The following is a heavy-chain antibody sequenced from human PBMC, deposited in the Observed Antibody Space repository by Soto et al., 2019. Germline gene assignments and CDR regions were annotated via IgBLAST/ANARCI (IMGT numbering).Heavy chain of an antibody. CDR2: INAGNGNT. D-gene: IGHD1-26*01. Sequence: ASVKVSCKASGYTFTSYAMHWVRQAPGQRLEWMGWINAGNGNTKYSQKFQGRVTITRDTSASTAYMELSSLRSEDTAVYYCAFGSGSYPTPYYFDYWGQGTLVTVSS. J-gene: IGHJ4*02. CDR3: AFGSGSYPTPYYFDY. CDR1: GYTFTSYA. V-gene: IGHV1-3*01.